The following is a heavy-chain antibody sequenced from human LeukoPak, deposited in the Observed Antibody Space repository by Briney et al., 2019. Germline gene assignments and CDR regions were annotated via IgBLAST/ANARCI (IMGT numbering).Heavy chain of an antibody. CDR3: ARDQGGVVRGVIDWFDP. Sequence: SETLSLTCTVSGGSISSGSYYWSWIRQPAGKGLEWIGRIYTSGSTNYNPSLKSRVTISVDTSKNQFSLKLSSVTAADTAVYYCARDQGGVVRGVIDWFDPWGQGALVTVSS. J-gene: IGHJ5*02. CDR1: GGSISSGSYY. D-gene: IGHD3-10*01. CDR2: IYTSGST. V-gene: IGHV4-61*02.